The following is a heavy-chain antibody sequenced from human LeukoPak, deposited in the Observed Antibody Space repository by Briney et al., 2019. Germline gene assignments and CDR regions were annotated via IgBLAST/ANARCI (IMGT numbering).Heavy chain of an antibody. CDR1: GFTFTSYT. Sequence: GGSLRLSCAASGFTFTSYTMYWVRQAPGKGLEWVANIKQDGSEKYYVDSVKGRFTISRDNAKNSLYLQMNSLRAEDTAVYYCATTKIWSGYYSSGYYFDYWGQGTLVTVSS. D-gene: IGHD3-3*01. CDR2: IKQDGSEK. J-gene: IGHJ4*02. V-gene: IGHV3-7*01. CDR3: ATTKIWSGYYSSGYYFDY.